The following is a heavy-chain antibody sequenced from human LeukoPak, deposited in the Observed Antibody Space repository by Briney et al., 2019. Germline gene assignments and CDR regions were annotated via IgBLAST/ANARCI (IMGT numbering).Heavy chain of an antibody. CDR1: GYSFTSYW. J-gene: IGHJ6*03. D-gene: IGHD5-18*01. CDR2: IYPGDSDT. Sequence: GESLKISCKGSGYSFTSYWIGWVRQMPGKGLEWMGIIYPGDSDTRYSPSFQGQVTISADKSISTAYLQWSSLKASDTAMYYCARLGPRGYSYNYYYYMDVWGKGTTVTVSS. CDR3: ARLGPRGYSYNYYYYMDV. V-gene: IGHV5-51*01.